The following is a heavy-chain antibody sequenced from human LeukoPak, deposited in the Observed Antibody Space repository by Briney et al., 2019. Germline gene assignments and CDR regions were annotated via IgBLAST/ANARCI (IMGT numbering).Heavy chain of an antibody. CDR1: GFTVSTNY. D-gene: IGHD3-10*01. Sequence: PGGSLRLSCAASGFTVSTNYMNWVRQAPGKGLEWVSILFSGSDTSYAASGKGRVTISRHSSKNILSLQINNLRAEHTAVYHFARVGDHFHWYLDFWGRGTLVTVSS. CDR2: LFSGSDT. CDR3: ARVGDHFHWYLDF. J-gene: IGHJ2*01. V-gene: IGHV3-53*01.